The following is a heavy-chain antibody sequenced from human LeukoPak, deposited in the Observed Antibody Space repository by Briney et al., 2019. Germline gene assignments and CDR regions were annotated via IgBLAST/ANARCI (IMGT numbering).Heavy chain of an antibody. V-gene: IGHV3-30*02. CDR3: ARDLGLVSGSSVY. CDR2: IRYDGSNK. Sequence: GGSLRLSCAASGFTFSSYGMHWVRQAPGKGLEWVAFIRYDGSNKYYADSVKGRFTISRDNSKNTLYLQMNSLRAEDTAVYYCARDLGLVSGSSVYWGQGTLVTVSS. D-gene: IGHD1-26*01. J-gene: IGHJ4*02. CDR1: GFTFSSYG.